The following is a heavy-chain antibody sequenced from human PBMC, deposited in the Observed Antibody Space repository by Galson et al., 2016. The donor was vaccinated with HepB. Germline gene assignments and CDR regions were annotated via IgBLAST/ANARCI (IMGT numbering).Heavy chain of an antibody. J-gene: IGHJ6*02. Sequence: SLRLSCAASGFTFSSYWMSWVRQAPGKGLEWVANIKDDGRKKYYVDSVKGRITISRDNTKNSLYLHMNSLRADDTSVYYCARGRLRFGAAHYYGFDVWGQGTTVTV. D-gene: IGHD3-10*01. CDR1: GFTFSSYW. CDR2: IKDDGRKK. V-gene: IGHV3-7*04. CDR3: ARGRLRFGAAHYYGFDV.